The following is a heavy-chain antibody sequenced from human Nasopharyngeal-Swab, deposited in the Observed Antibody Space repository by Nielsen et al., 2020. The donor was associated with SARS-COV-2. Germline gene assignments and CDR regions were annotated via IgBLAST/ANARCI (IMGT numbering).Heavy chain of an antibody. CDR3: ARDDIVVVPAAPFSYYYYGMDV. V-gene: IGHV4-59*01. Sequence: SETLSLTCTVSGGSISSYYWSWIRQPPGKGLEWIGYIYYSGSTNYNPSLKSRVTISVDTSKNQFSLKLNSVTAADTAVYYCARDDIVVVPAAPFSYYYYGMDVWGQGTTVTVSS. CDR2: IYYSGST. D-gene: IGHD2-2*01. J-gene: IGHJ6*02. CDR1: GGSISSYY.